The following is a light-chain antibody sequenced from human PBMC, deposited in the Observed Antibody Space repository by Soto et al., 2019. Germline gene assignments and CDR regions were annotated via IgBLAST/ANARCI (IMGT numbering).Light chain of an antibody. CDR1: QTISSY. Sequence: DIQMTQSPASLSASVGERVTITCRASQTISSYLNWYQQKPGAAPKLLIYSASTLQTGVPSRFSGSGFGTDYTLTISSLQPAVFAIYYCQQTFRTPHTFGQGTKVDI. V-gene: IGKV1-39*01. CDR3: QQTFRTPHT. J-gene: IGKJ2*01. CDR2: SAS.